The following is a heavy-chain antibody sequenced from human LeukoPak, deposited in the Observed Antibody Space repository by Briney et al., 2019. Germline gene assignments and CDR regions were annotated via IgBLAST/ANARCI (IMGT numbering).Heavy chain of an antibody. D-gene: IGHD1-14*01. V-gene: IGHV3-23*01. CDR3: AKGPGIGRGID. Sequence: XSYGMXWVRQAPGKGLEWVSAISGSGGSTYYADSVKGRFTISRDKSKNSLYLQMNSLRAEDTAVYYCAKGPGIGRGIDWGQGTLVTVSS. CDR1: XSYG. CDR2: ISGSGGST. J-gene: IGHJ4*02.